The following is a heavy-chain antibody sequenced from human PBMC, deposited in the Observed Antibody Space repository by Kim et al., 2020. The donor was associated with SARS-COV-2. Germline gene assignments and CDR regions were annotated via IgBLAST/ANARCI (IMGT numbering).Heavy chain of an antibody. D-gene: IGHD3-10*01. V-gene: IGHV5-51*01. CDR3: ARSYDGSGSYYGIDY. Sequence: PSFQGQVTISADKSISTAYLQWSSLKASDTAMYYCARSYDGSGSYYGIDYWGQGTLVTVSS. J-gene: IGHJ4*02.